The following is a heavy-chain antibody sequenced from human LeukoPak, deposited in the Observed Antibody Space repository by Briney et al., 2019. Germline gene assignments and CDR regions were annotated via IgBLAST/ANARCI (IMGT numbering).Heavy chain of an antibody. Sequence: ASVKVSCKASGYTFTSYDINWVRQATGQGLEWMGWMNPNSGNTGYAQKFQGRVTITRNTSISTAYMELSSLRSEDTAVYYCAVGDGFDGGLAYWGQGTLVTVSS. CDR2: MNPNSGNT. V-gene: IGHV1-8*03. CDR1: GYTFTSYD. CDR3: AVGDGFDGGLAY. D-gene: IGHD5-24*01. J-gene: IGHJ4*02.